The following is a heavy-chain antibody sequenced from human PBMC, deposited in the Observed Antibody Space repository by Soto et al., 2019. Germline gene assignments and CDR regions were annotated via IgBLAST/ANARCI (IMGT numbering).Heavy chain of an antibody. CDR3: GRDANGDYVGDLEM. J-gene: IGHJ3*02. D-gene: IGHD2-8*01. Sequence: EVQQLESGGGLVQPGGSLRLSCAAAEFTFSDYAMTWVRLAPGRGLEWVSSITANGDYAQYRDSVKGRLSVSRDNTRRTLFLQMESIRVDDTAIDFCGRDANGDYVGDLEMWGRGTMVTVSS. V-gene: IGHV3-23*01. CDR2: ITANGDYA. CDR1: EFTFSDYA.